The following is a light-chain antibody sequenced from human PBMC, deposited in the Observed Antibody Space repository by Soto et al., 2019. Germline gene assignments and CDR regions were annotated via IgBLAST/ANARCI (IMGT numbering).Light chain of an antibody. V-gene: IGKV1-5*01. J-gene: IGKJ1*01. CDR2: EAS. CDR1: QSIRSW. Sequence: DIQMTQSPSTLSASVGDRVTITCRASQSIRSWLAWYQQKPGKAPQLLIYEASNLESGIPSRFSGSESGTDFTLTFSSLQPDDFATYYCQQYDRFSKTFGRGTKV. CDR3: QQYDRFSKT.